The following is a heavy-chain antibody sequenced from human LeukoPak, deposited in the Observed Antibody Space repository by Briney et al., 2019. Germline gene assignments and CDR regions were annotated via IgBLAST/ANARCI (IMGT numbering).Heavy chain of an antibody. CDR3: ARASDSSGYYYANAFDI. J-gene: IGHJ3*02. CDR1: GGSISSYY. CDR2: IYYSGST. V-gene: IGHV4-59*01. Sequence: SETLSLTCTVSGGSISSYYWSWIRQPPGKGLEWIGYIYYSGSTSYNPSLKSRVTISVDTSKNQFSLKLSSVTAADTAVYYCARASDSSGYYYANAFDIWGQGTMVTVSS. D-gene: IGHD3-22*01.